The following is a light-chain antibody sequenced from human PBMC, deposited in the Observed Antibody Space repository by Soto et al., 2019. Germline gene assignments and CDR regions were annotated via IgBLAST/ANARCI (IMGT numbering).Light chain of an antibody. Sequence: DIQMTQSPSTLSASVGDRVTITCRPSQSISSWLAWYQQKPGKAPNLLIYKASSLQRGVPSRFSGSGSGTEFTLTISSLQPDDFATYYCLQYDTYPTTFGQGTKVEIK. J-gene: IGKJ1*01. CDR1: QSISSW. CDR3: LQYDTYPTT. V-gene: IGKV1-5*03. CDR2: KAS.